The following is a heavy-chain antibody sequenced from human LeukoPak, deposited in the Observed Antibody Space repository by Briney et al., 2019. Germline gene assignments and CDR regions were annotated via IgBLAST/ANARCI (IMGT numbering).Heavy chain of an antibody. Sequence: SETLSLTCTVSGDSVSSTNYYWGWIRQPPGRGLEWIASIRYSESAYYSPSLKSRATISVDTSKNQFSLRLRSLTATDTAVYYCATHDSSHYWGQGTLVTVSS. J-gene: IGHJ4*02. V-gene: IGHV4-39*01. CDR3: ATHDSSHY. CDR1: GDSVSSTNYY. D-gene: IGHD3-22*01. CDR2: IRYSESA.